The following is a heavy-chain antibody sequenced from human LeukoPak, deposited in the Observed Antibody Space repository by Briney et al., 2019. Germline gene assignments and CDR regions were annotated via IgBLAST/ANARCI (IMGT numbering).Heavy chain of an antibody. D-gene: IGHD3-10*01. CDR1: GGSVSSTTYY. CDR3: ARYVVYGSGKYYFDY. V-gene: IGHV4-39*01. CDR2: INYSGST. J-gene: IGHJ4*02. Sequence: SETLSLTCTVSGGSVSSTTYYWSWIRQPPGKGLEWIASINYSGSTYYNPSLKSRVTISVDTSENQFSLKLSSVAAADTAVYYCARYVVYGSGKYYFDYWGQGTLVTVSS.